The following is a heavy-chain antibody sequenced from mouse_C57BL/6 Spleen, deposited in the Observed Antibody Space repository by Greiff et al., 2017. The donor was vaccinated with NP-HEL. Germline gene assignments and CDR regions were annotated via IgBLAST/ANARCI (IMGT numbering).Heavy chain of an antibody. CDR3: VFYYYGSSSYYAMDY. CDR2: IYPRSGNT. CDR1: GYTFTSYG. V-gene: IGHV1-81*01. Sequence: QVQLQQSGAELARPGASVKLSCKASGYTFTSYGISWVKQRTGQGLEWIGEIYPRSGNTYYNEKFKGKATLTADKSSSTAYMELRSLTSEDSAVYFCVFYYYGSSSYYAMDYWGQGTSVTVSS. D-gene: IGHD1-1*01. J-gene: IGHJ4*01.